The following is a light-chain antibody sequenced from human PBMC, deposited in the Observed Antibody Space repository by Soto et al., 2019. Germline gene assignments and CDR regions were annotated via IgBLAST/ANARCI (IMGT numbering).Light chain of an antibody. Sequence: QSVLTQPPSASETPGQRVTISCSGSSSNIGSNTVNWYQQLPGTAPKLLIYNNNQRPSGAPDRFSGSKSGTSASLAISGLQSEDEADYYCAAWDDSLNGPVFGGGTKLTVL. CDR3: AAWDDSLNGPV. CDR1: SSNIGSNT. J-gene: IGLJ2*01. CDR2: NNN. V-gene: IGLV1-44*01.